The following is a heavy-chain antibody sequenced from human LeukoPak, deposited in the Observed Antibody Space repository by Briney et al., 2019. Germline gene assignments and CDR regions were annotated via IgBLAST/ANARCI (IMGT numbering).Heavy chain of an antibody. Sequence: GGSLRLSCVASGFTFDDHAMHWVRQAPGKVLEWFSLFSGVGGSTNYADSVKGRFTISRDNSKNSLYLQMNSLRTEDTALYYCAKAGIGAGGTSTLTYYYYYGMDVWGQGTTVTVSS. CDR3: AKAGIGAGGTSTLTYYYYYGMDV. CDR1: GFTFDDHA. D-gene: IGHD6-13*01. J-gene: IGHJ6*02. CDR2: FSGVGGST. V-gene: IGHV3-43*02.